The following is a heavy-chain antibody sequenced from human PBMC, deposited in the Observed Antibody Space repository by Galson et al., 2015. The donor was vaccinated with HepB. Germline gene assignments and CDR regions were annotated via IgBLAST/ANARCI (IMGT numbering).Heavy chain of an antibody. Sequence: SLRLSCAASGFTFSSYSMNWVRQAPGKGLEWVSSISSTSTYIYYADSVKGRFTISRDNAKNLLYLQMNSLRAEDTAVYYCARSGLGGYYDSSGYWTIDYWGQGTLVTVSS. CDR1: GFTFSSYS. D-gene: IGHD3-22*01. V-gene: IGHV3-21*01. CDR3: ARSGLGGYYDSSGYWTIDY. CDR2: ISSTSTYI. J-gene: IGHJ4*02.